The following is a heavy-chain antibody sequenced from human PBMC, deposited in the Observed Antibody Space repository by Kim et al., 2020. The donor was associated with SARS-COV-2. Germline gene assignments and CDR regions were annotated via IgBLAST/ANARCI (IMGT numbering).Heavy chain of an antibody. Sequence: DSVKGRFTISRDNAKNSLYLQMNNLRAEDTAVYYCARARDGSSAWYYFDYWGPGTLVTVSS. CDR3: ARARDGSSAWYYFDY. J-gene: IGHJ4*02. V-gene: IGHV3-11*05. D-gene: IGHD6-19*01.